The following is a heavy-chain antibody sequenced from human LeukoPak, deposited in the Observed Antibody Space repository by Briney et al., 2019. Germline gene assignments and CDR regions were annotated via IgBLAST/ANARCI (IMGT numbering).Heavy chain of an antibody. V-gene: IGHV3-21*04. J-gene: IGHJ6*03. CDR2: ISSSSSYI. Sequence: PGGSLRLSCAASGFTFTSYTMNWVRQAPGKGLEWVSSISSSSSYIYYADPVKGRFTISRDNAKNSLFLQMNSLRAEDTAVYYCARVLRYCSGGNCYSGGLGYMDVWGKGTTVTISS. D-gene: IGHD2-15*01. CDR1: GFTFTSYT. CDR3: ARVLRYCSGGNCYSGGLGYMDV.